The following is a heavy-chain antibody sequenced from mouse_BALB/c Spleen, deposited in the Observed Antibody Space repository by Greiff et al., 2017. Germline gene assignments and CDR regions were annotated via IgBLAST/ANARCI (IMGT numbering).Heavy chain of an antibody. CDR2: ISSGGST. CDR3: ARELRPFDY. J-gene: IGHJ2*01. CDR1: GFTFSSYA. V-gene: IGHV5-6-5*01. D-gene: IGHD1-2*01. Sequence: EVKLVESGGGLVKPGESLKLSCAASGFTFSSYAMSWVRQTPEKRLEWVASISSGGSTYYPDSVKGRFTISRDNARNILYLQMSSLRSEDTAMYYCARELRPFDYWGQGTTLTVSS.